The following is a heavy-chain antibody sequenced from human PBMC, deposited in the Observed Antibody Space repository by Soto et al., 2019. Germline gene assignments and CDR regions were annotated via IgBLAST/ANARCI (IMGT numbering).Heavy chain of an antibody. CDR2: IYYSGST. CDR3: ARLYHPDIVVVPAAIARGWFDP. V-gene: IGHV4-31*03. D-gene: IGHD2-2*01. J-gene: IGHJ5*02. CDR1: GGSISSGGYY. Sequence: SETLSLTCTVSGGSISSGGYYWTWIRQHPGKGLEWIGYIYYSGSTYYNPSLKSRVTISVDTSKNQFSLKLSSVTAADTAVYYCARLYHPDIVVVPAAIARGWFDPWGQGTLVTVSS.